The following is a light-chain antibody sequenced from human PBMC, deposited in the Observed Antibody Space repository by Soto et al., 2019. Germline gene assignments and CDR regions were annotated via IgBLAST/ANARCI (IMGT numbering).Light chain of an antibody. CDR3: CSYSCSSTVV. Sequence: QSALTHPASLSGSPGQSITISCTGTSGDVGGYNYVSWYQHHPDRAPKLIIYEVSNRPSGVSNRFSGSKSGTTASLTISGLLAGDEADYYYCSYSCSSTVVFGGGTKLPV. CDR1: SGDVGGYNY. J-gene: IGLJ2*01. CDR2: EVS. V-gene: IGLV2-14*01.